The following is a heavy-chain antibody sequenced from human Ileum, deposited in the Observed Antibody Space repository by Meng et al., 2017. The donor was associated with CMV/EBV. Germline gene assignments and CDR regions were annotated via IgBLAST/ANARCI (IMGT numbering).Heavy chain of an antibody. Sequence: GESLKISCAASGFTFSDYNMNWVRQAPGKGLEWVSSISGSTTYIYYADSVKGRFTISRDNAKNSLHLQMSSLRVEDTAVYYCAREGTGEYFNCWSGQLPIDYWGRGTMVTVSS. CDR2: ISGSTTYI. CDR3: AREGTGEYFNCWSGQLPIDY. D-gene: IGHD3-3*01. J-gene: IGHJ4*02. V-gene: IGHV3-21*01. CDR1: GFTFSDYN.